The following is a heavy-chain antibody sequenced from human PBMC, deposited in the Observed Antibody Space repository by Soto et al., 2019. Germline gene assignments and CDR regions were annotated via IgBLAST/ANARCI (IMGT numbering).Heavy chain of an antibody. Sequence: QVQLQESGPGLVKPSQTLSLTCTVSGGSISSGGYYWSWIRQHPGKGLEWIGYIYYSGSTYYNPSLQSRVTISVDTSKNQFSLKLSSVTAADTAVYYCARETVVPAAISVWFDPWGQGTLVTVSS. CDR1: GGSISSGGYY. D-gene: IGHD2-2*01. V-gene: IGHV4-31*03. J-gene: IGHJ5*02. CDR3: ARETVVPAAISVWFDP. CDR2: IYYSGST.